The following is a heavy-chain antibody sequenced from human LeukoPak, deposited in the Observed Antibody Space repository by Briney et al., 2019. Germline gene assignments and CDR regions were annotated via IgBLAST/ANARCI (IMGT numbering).Heavy chain of an antibody. Sequence: GGSLRLSCAASGFTFSDYSMNWVRQAPGKGLEWISYVGISSGNAKYADSVKGRFTISGDSARNSLYLQMSSLRVEDTAVYYCARDHNYAFDNWGQGTLVTVSS. CDR3: ARDHNYAFDN. CDR1: GFTFSDYS. CDR2: VGISSGNA. D-gene: IGHD1-1*01. V-gene: IGHV3-48*04. J-gene: IGHJ4*02.